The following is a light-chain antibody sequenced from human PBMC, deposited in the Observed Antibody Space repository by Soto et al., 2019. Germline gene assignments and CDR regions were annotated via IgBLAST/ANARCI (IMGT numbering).Light chain of an antibody. CDR1: QSVSSSY. J-gene: IGKJ2*01. CDR3: HQYGSSPPRYT. V-gene: IGKV3-20*01. Sequence: EIVLTQSPGTLSLSPGERATLSCRASQSVSSSYLAWYQQKPGQAPRLLINGASSRATGIPDRFSGSGSGTDFTLTISRLEPEDFAVYYCHQYGSSPPRYTFGQGTKLEIK. CDR2: GAS.